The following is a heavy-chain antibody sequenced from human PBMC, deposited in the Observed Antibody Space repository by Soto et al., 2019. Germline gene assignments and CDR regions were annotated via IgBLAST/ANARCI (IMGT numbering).Heavy chain of an antibody. CDR2: ISYDGSNK. D-gene: IGHD1-26*01. CDR1: GFTFSSYA. Sequence: QVQLVESGGGVVQPGRSLRLSCAGSGFTFSSYAMHWVRQAPGKGLEWEAVISYDGSNKYYADSVKGRFTISRDNSKNTLYLQMNSLRAEDTAVYYCARDGSRFTWFDPWGQGTLVTVSS. J-gene: IGHJ5*02. V-gene: IGHV3-30-3*01. CDR3: ARDGSRFTWFDP.